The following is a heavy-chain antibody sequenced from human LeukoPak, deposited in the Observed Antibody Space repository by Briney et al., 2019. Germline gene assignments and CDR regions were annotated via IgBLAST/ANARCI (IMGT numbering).Heavy chain of an antibody. J-gene: IGHJ4*02. CDR1: GGSFSGYY. CDR3: ARLNSQRRSEVRDRGNGYYFDY. Sequence: SETLSLTCAVYGGSFSGYYWSWIRQPPGKGLEWIGEINHSGSTNYNPSLKSRVTISVDTSKNQFSLKLSSVTAADTAVYYCARLNSQRRSEVRDRGNGYYFDYWGQGTLVTVSS. D-gene: IGHD2-15*01. V-gene: IGHV4-34*01. CDR2: INHSGST.